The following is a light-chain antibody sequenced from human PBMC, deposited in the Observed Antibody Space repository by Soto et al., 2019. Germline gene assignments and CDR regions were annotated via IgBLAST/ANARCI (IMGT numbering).Light chain of an antibody. Sequence: DIQMTQSPSPLSASGGDRVTITCRASRGISGWLAWYQQKPGKAPKILIYYASNLERGLPSRFSGSGSGTEFTLTISSLQPDDFATYYCQQYDSFPWSFGQGTKVDIK. CDR2: YAS. CDR3: QQYDSFPWS. J-gene: IGKJ1*01. CDR1: RGISGW. V-gene: IGKV1-5*01.